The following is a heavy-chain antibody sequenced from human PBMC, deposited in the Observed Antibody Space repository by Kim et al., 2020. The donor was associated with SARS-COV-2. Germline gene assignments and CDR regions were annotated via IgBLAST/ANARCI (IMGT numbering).Heavy chain of an antibody. CDR1: GFTLSSNA. V-gene: IGHV3-23*01. CDR2: ISDSGVDT. J-gene: IGHJ4*02. Sequence: GGSLRLSCAASGFTLSSNAMGWVRQAPGKGLQWVSAISDSGVDTYYADSVKGRFTISRDSSRNTLYSQMNSLRAEDTAFYYCAKRAGGNLWYFDHWGQGTLVTVSS. CDR3: AKRAGGNLWYFDH. D-gene: IGHD2-15*01.